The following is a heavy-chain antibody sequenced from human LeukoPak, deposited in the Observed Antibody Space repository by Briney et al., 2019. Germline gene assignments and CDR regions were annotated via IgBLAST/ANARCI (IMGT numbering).Heavy chain of an antibody. CDR3: ARSIVVVPAAPKYNWFDP. D-gene: IGHD2-2*01. V-gene: IGHV1-69*13. CDR1: GGTFSSYA. CDR2: IIPIFGTA. Sequence: ASVKVSCKASGGTFSSYAISWVRQAPGQGLEWMGGIIPIFGTANYAQKFQGRVTITADESTSTAYMELSSLRSEDTAVYYCARSIVVVPAAPKYNWFDPWGQGTLVTVSS. J-gene: IGHJ5*02.